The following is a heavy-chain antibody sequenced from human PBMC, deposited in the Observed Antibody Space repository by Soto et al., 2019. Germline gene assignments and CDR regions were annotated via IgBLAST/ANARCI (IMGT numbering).Heavy chain of an antibody. CDR2: ISYDGSNK. CDR3: AKDRDYYGSGSYREDY. J-gene: IGHJ4*02. D-gene: IGHD3-10*01. Sequence: QVQLVESGGGVVQPGRSLRLSCAASGFTFSSYGMHWVRQAPGKGLEWVAVISYDGSNKYYADSVKGRFTISRDNSKNTLYLQMNSLRAEDTVVYYCAKDRDYYGSGSYREDYWGQGTLVTVSS. CDR1: GFTFSSYG. V-gene: IGHV3-30*18.